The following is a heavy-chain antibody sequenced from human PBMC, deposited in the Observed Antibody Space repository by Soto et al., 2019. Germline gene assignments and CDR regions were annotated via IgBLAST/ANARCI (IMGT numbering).Heavy chain of an antibody. D-gene: IGHD2-2*01. CDR2: INPSGGST. Sequence: ASVKVSCKASGYTFTSYYMHWVRQAPGQGLEWMGIINPSGGSTSYAQKFQGRVTMTRDTSTSTVYMELSRLRSDDTAVYYCARDRVFIGEVVPAATSYYYYGMDVWGQGTTVTVSS. V-gene: IGHV1-46*01. CDR3: ARDRVFIGEVVPAATSYYYYGMDV. J-gene: IGHJ6*02. CDR1: GYTFTSYY.